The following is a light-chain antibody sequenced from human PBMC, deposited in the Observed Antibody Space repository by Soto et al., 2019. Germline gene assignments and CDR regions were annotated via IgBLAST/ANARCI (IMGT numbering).Light chain of an antibody. CDR1: QSTSSW. CDR2: KAS. J-gene: IGKJ1*01. CDR3: QHYNSYSEA. V-gene: IGKV1-5*03. Sequence: DIQMTQSPSTLSASVGDRVTIPCRASQSTSSWLAWYQQKPGKAPKLLIYKASTLKSGVPSRFSGSGSGTEFTLTISSLQPDDVATYYCQHYNSYSEAFGQGTKVDIK.